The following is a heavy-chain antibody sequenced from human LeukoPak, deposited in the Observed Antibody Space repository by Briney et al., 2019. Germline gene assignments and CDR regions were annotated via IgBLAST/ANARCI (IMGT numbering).Heavy chain of an antibody. CDR3: ASGYNRDY. J-gene: IGHJ4*02. CDR1: GYTFTNYY. V-gene: IGHV1-46*03. CDR2: INPSGGST. D-gene: IGHD5-24*01. Sequence: GASVKVSCKASGYTFTNYYMHWVRQAPGQGLEWMGIINPSGGSTSYAQKFQGRVTKTRDTSTSTVYMYLSSLRSEDTAVYFCASGYNRDYWGQGTLVTVSS.